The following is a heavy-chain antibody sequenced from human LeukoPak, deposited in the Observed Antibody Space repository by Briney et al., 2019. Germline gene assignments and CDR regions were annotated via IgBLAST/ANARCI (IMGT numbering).Heavy chain of an antibody. CDR1: GFTFSSYA. CDR3: AKXAGYSGYDYGAYFDY. V-gene: IGHV3-23*01. D-gene: IGHD5-12*01. CDR2: ISGSGVST. J-gene: IGHJ4*02. Sequence: GGSLRLSCAASGFTFSSYAMSWVRQAPGKGLEWVSAISGSGVSTYYTDSVKGRFTISRDNSKNTLYLKMNSLRAEDTAVYYCAKXAGYSGYDYGAYFDYWGQGTLXTVSS.